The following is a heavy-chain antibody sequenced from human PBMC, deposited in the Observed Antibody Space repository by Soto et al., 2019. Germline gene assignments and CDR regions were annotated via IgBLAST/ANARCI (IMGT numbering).Heavy chain of an antibody. J-gene: IGHJ5*02. CDR3: ARAPPGYWFDP. CDR2: IYYSGST. V-gene: IGHV4-59*01. CDR1: GGSISSYY. Sequence: QVQLQESGPGLVKPSETLSLTCTVSGGSISSYYWSWIRQPPGKGLEWIGYIYYSGSTNYNPSLKSRVTISVDTSKNQFSLKLSSVTAADTAVYYCARAPPGYWFDPWGQGTLVTVSS.